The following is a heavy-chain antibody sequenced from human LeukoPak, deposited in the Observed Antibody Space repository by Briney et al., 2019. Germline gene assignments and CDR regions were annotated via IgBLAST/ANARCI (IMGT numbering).Heavy chain of an antibody. J-gene: IGHJ4*02. CDR1: GGSISSGGYC. D-gene: IGHD2-2*01. CDR2: IYYSGST. V-gene: IGHV4-31*03. CDR3: ARAAGVPAAADY. Sequence: PSETLSLTCTVSGGSISSGGYCWSWLRQHPGKGLEWIGYIYYSGSTYYNPSLKSRVTISVDTSKNQFSLKLSSVTAADTAVYYCARAAGVPAAADYWGQGTLVTVSS.